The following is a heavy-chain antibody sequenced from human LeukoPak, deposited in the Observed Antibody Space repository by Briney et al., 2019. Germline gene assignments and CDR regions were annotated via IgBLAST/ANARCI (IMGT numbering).Heavy chain of an antibody. D-gene: IGHD5-24*01. CDR3: ARDQLEMATGMDV. Sequence: SETLSLTCTVSGGSISSYYWSWIRQPPGKGLEWIGYIYYSGSTNYNPSLKSRVTISVDRSKNQFSLKLSSVTAADTAVYYCARDQLEMATGMDVWGKGTTVTVSS. J-gene: IGHJ6*03. V-gene: IGHV4-59*12. CDR2: IYYSGST. CDR1: GGSISSYY.